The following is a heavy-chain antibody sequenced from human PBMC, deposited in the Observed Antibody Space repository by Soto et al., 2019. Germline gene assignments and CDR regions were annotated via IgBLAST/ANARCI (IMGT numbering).Heavy chain of an antibody. V-gene: IGHV1-69*13. CDR2: IIPIFGTA. CDR3: ARGALFAGFEYFQH. Sequence: SVKVSCKASGFTTPPSGMQWVRQARGQGLEWMGGIIPIFGTANYAQKFQGRVTITADESTSTAYMELSSLRSEDTAVYYCARGALFAGFEYFQHWGQGTLVTVSS. J-gene: IGHJ1*01. D-gene: IGHD3-9*01. CDR1: GFTTPPSG.